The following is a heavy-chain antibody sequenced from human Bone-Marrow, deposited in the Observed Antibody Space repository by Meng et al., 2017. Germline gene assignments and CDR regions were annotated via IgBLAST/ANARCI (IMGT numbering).Heavy chain of an antibody. CDR1: EFTVSSSY. J-gene: IGHJ4*02. CDR2: IYGGGST. Sequence: EVQLVETGGGLSQPGGSLRLSCAASEFTVSSSYLSWVRQAPGKGLEWASVIYGGGSTYYADSVKGRFTISRDNSRNTLYLQMNSLRDEDTAVYYCARALYDSGRGYYFDLWGQGTLVTVSS. CDR3: ARALYDSGRGYYFDL. V-gene: IGHV3-53*02. D-gene: IGHD3-9*01.